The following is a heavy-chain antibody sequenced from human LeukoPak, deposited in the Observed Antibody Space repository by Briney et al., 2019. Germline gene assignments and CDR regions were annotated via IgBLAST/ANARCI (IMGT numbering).Heavy chain of an antibody. V-gene: IGHV3-49*04. CDR2: IRSKAYGGTT. CDR3: TSTPRVYGSGRHDY. Sequence: EPGRSLRLSCTASGFTFGDYAMSWVRQALGKGLEWVGFIRSKAYGGTTEYAASVEGRFTISRDDSKSIAYLQMNSLKTEDTAVYYCTSTPRVYGSGRHDYWGQGTLVTVSS. J-gene: IGHJ4*02. D-gene: IGHD3-10*01. CDR1: GFTFGDYA.